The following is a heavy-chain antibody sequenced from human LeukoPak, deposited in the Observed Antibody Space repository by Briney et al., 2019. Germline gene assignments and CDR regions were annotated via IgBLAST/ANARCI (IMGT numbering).Heavy chain of an antibody. CDR2: ICSSGGSV. Sequence: GESLSLSCSASGFTFSNYAMHWIRQAPGKGLEHVSAICSSGGSVYYPASVKGRFTICRANYNHTLYLQMTVLTADARALYYCVKNDRGRGVMVPYYLDYWGQGTLVTVSS. J-gene: IGHJ4*02. CDR1: GFTFSNYA. V-gene: IGHV3-64D*06. CDR3: VKNDRGRGVMVPYYLDY. D-gene: IGHD3-10*01.